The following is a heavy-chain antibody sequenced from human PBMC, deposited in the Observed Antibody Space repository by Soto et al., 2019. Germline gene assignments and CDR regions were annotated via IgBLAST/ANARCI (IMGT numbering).Heavy chain of an antibody. CDR1: GYSFTSYW. J-gene: IGHJ3*02. Sequence: GESLKISCKGSGYSFTSYWIGWVRQIPGKGLEWMGIIYPGDSEPRYSPSFQGQVTISADKSISTAYMQCRSLKASDTDMYYGARLSRYDFWSGYYDAFDIWGHVTMVTVSS. CDR2: IYPGDSEP. D-gene: IGHD3-3*01. V-gene: IGHV5-51*01. CDR3: ARLSRYDFWSGYYDAFDI.